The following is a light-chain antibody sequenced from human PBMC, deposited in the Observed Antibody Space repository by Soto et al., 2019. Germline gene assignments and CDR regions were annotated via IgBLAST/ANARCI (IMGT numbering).Light chain of an antibody. Sequence: QSALTQPASVSGSPGQSITVSCTGTSSDIGGYNYVSWYQQHPGKAPKLMVYEVTNRPSGVSDRFSGSKSGNTASLTISGLQADDEGYYYCSSYTSRSRIYVFGTGTKLTVL. CDR1: SSDIGGYNY. V-gene: IGLV2-14*01. J-gene: IGLJ1*01. CDR3: SSYTSRSRIYV. CDR2: EVT.